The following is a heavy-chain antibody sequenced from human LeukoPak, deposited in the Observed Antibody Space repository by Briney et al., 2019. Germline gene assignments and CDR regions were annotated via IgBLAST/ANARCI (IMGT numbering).Heavy chain of an antibody. D-gene: IGHD2-15*01. CDR2: IYTGGGT. V-gene: IGHV3-66*01. J-gene: IGHJ5*02. Sequence: GDSLRLSCVASGFSVSSTHINWVRQAPGKGLEWVSVIYTGGGTYYADSVKGRFTVSRDNSNNTVFLQMKSLRAEDTAIYYCAREDGYCRGGACHSGWFDPWGQGTLVTVSS. CDR1: GFSVSSTH. CDR3: AREDGYCRGGACHSGWFDP.